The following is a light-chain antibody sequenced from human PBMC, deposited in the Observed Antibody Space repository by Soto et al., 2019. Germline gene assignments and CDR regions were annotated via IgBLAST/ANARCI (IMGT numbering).Light chain of an antibody. V-gene: IGKV3-20*01. CDR2: GAS. CDR3: QQYDSSQS. Sequence: EIVLTQSPGTLSLSPGERATLSCRASQSVSSGYLAWYRQKPGQAPRLLIYGASSRATGIPDRFSGSGSETDFTLTISRLEPEDFAVYYCQQYDSSQSFGQGTKVEIK. CDR1: QSVSSGY. J-gene: IGKJ1*01.